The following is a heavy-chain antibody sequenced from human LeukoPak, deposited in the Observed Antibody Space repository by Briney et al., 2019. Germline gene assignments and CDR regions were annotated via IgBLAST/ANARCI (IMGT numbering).Heavy chain of an antibody. Sequence: SVKVSCKASGGTFSSYTISWVRQAPGQGLEWMGRIIPIPGIANYAQKFQGRVTITVDKSTSTAYMELSSLRSEDTAVYYCARVFWSGHDAFDIWGQGTMVTVSS. J-gene: IGHJ3*02. CDR2: IIPIPGIA. CDR3: ARVFWSGHDAFDI. V-gene: IGHV1-69*02. CDR1: GGTFSSYT. D-gene: IGHD3-3*01.